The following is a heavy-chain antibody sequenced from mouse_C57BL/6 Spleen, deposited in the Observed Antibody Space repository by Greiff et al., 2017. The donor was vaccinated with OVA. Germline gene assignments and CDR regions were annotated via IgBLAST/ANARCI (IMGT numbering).Heavy chain of an antibody. D-gene: IGHD1-1*01. CDR2: ISSGSSTI. CDR3: ARTRCDGSSHWYFDV. V-gene: IGHV5-17*01. CDR1: GFTFSDYG. J-gene: IGHJ1*03. Sequence: EVKLVESGGGLVKPGGSLKLSCAASGFTFSDYGMHWVRQAPEKGLEWVAYISSGSSTIYYADTVKGRFTISRDNAKNTLFLQMTSLRSEDTDMYDCARTRCDGSSHWYFDVWGTGTTVTVSS.